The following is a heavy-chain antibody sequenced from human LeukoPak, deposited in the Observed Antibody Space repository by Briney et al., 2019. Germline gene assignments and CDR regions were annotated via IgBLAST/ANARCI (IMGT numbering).Heavy chain of an antibody. CDR1: GYSISSGYY. Sequence: KSSETLSLTCTVSGYSISSGYYWGWIRQPPGKGLEWIGSIYHSGSTLYNPSLKSRVTISVDTSKNQFSLQLGSVTAADTAVYYCARVYWSYYYYMDVWGKGTTVTVSS. D-gene: IGHD2-8*02. CDR2: IYHSGST. V-gene: IGHV4-38-2*02. J-gene: IGHJ6*03. CDR3: ARVYWSYYYYMDV.